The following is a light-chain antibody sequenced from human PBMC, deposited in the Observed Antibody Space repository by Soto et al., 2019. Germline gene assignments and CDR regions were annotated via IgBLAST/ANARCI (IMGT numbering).Light chain of an antibody. V-gene: IGLV1-51*01. Sequence: QSALTQPPSVSAAPGQKVTISCSGSSSNIGNNYLSWYQQLPGAAPKLLIYDNNERPSGIPDRFSGSKSGTSATLAITGLQTGDEAVYYCGAWDSSLSAGVFGGGTKLTVL. CDR2: DNN. CDR1: SSNIGNNY. J-gene: IGLJ2*01. CDR3: GAWDSSLSAGV.